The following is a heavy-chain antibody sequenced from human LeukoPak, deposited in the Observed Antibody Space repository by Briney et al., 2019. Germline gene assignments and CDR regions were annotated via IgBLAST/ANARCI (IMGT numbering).Heavy chain of an antibody. CDR1: GYTFTGYY. J-gene: IGHJ5*02. CDR3: ARGRDRYDSSGYYGWFDP. V-gene: IGHV1-2*02. Sequence: ASVKVSCKASGYTFTGYYMHWVRQAPGQGLEWMGWINPNSGGTNYAQKFQGRVTMTRDTSISTAYMELSRLRSDDTAVYYCARGRDRYDSSGYYGWFDPWGQGTLVTVPS. CDR2: INPNSGGT. D-gene: IGHD3-22*01.